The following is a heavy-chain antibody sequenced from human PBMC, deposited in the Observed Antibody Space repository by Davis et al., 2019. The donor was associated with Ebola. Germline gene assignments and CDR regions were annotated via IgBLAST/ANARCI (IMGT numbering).Heavy chain of an antibody. D-gene: IGHD3-10*01. J-gene: IGHJ5*02. CDR3: ARHVHYYGSGSYLSRWFDP. CDR2: IYHSGST. Sequence: MPSETLSLTCAVSGGSISSGGYSWSWIRQPPGKGLEWIGYIYHSGSTNYNPSLKSRVTISVDTSKNQFSLKLSSVTAADTAVYYCARHVHYYGSGSYLSRWFDPWGQGTLVTVSS. CDR1: GGSISSGGYS. V-gene: IGHV4-30-2*02.